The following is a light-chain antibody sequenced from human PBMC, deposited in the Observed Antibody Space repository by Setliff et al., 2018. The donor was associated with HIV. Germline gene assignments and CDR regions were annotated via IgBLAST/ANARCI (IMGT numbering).Light chain of an antibody. CDR1: QSVGSK. CDR3: QQYNNWPPWT. Sequence: EVVLTQSPTTLSVSPGVRATLSCRASQSVGSKLAWYQQKPGQAPRLLIYDASTRATGIPARFSGSGSGTQFTLTISSLQSEDFAFYYCQQYNNWPPWTFGLGTK. V-gene: IGKV3-15*01. J-gene: IGKJ1*01. CDR2: DAS.